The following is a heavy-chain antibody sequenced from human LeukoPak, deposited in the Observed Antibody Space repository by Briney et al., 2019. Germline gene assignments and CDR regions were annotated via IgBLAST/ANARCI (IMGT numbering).Heavy chain of an antibody. D-gene: IGHD2-21*01. CDR1: GYTFTSYG. J-gene: IGHJ6*03. CDR2: IIPIFGTA. V-gene: IGHV1-69*13. CDR3: ARGVSACGGDCYGPYYYYYYMDV. Sequence: SVKVSCKASGYTFTSYGISWVRQAPGQGLEWMGGIIPIFGTANYARKFQGRVTITADESTSTAYMELSSLRSEDTAVYYCARGVSACGGDCYGPYYYYYYMDVWGKGTTATVSS.